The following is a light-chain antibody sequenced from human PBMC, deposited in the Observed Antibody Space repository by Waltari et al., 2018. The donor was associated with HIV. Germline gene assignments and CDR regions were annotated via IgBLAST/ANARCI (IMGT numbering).Light chain of an antibody. CDR3: VGWDSRLRGYV. V-gene: IGLV1-47*01. Sequence: QSVLTQPPSASGAPGQRVTISCSGSSSNIENDNVYWYQQFPGAAPKLLIYKDTQGPSGVPARFTGAKSGTSASLAIGGLRSDDEADYYCVGWDSRLRGYVFGAGTKVTVL. CDR1: SSNIENDN. J-gene: IGLJ1*01. CDR2: KDT.